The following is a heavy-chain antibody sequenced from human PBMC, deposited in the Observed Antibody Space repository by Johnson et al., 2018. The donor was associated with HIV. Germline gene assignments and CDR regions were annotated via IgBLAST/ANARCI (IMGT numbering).Heavy chain of an antibody. J-gene: IGHJ3*02. CDR2: INSDGSST. D-gene: IGHD2-21*01. CDR3: ARASVVVPFYAFDI. CDR1: GFTVSSNY. V-gene: IGHV3-74*02. Sequence: VQVVESGGGLIQPGGSLRLSCADSGFTVSSNYMSWVRQAPGKGLEWVSRINSDGSSTSYADSVKGRFTISRDNAKNTLYLQMNSLRAEDTAVYYCARASVVVPFYAFDIWGQGTMVTVSS.